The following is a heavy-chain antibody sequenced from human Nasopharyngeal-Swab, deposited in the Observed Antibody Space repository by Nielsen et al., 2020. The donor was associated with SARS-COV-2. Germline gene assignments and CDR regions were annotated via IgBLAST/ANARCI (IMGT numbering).Heavy chain of an antibody. D-gene: IGHD4-11*01. V-gene: IGHV3-7*01. CDR1: GFTFRTYW. CDR3: ATSNPRWPPNYYYDYDMDV. Sequence: GESLKISCAASGFTFRTYWMSWVRQAPGKGLEWVANIKQDGSEKYYVDSVRGRFTISRDNAKNSLYLEMNSLRVEDTAVYYCATSNPRWPPNYYYDYDMDVWGQGTTVTVSS. CDR2: IKQDGSEK. J-gene: IGHJ6*02.